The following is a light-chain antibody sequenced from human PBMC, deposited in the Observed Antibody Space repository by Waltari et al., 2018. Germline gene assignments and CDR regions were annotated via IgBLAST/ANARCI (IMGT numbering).Light chain of an antibody. CDR2: AAS. CDR3: QQSYSPLT. Sequence: DIQITQSPSSLSASVGDRLTITCRESQIISTYLNWYLQKPGKAPNLLIYAASSLQSGVPSRFSGSGSGTDFTLTISSLQPEDFATYYCQQSYSPLTFGGGTKVEIK. V-gene: IGKV1-39*01. J-gene: IGKJ4*01. CDR1: QIISTY.